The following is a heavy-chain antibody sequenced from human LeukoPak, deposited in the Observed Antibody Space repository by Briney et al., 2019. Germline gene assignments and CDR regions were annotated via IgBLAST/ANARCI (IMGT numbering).Heavy chain of an antibody. CDR1: GFTFSNYA. CDR3: AKDLMGGRGGDAFDI. Sequence: HPGGSLRLSCAASGFTFSNYAMIWVRQAPEKGLEWVSTISDGGYSTHYADSVKGRFTISRDNSKNTLYLQMNSLRADDTAVYYCAKDLMGGRGGDAFDIWGQGTMVTVSS. J-gene: IGHJ3*02. D-gene: IGHD1-26*01. CDR2: ISDGGYST. V-gene: IGHV3-23*01.